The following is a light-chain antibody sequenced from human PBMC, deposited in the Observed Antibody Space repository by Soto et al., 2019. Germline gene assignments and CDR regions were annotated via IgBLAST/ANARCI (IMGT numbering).Light chain of an antibody. CDR1: QSVSSSY. CDR2: GAS. CDR3: QQYGRT. Sequence: EIVSTQSPGTLSLSPGERATLSCRASQSVSSSYLAWYQQKPGQAPRLLIYGASSRAAGIPDRFSGSGSGTDFTLTISRLEPEDFAVYYCQQYGRTFGQGTKV. V-gene: IGKV3-20*01. J-gene: IGKJ1*01.